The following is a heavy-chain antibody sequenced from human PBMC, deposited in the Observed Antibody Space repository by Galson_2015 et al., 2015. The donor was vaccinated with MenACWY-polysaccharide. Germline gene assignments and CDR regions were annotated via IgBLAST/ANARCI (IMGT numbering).Heavy chain of an antibody. D-gene: IGHD6-19*01. CDR1: GFTFDDYA. CDR2: ISGDGGST. CDR3: AKLPEYSSGWYGTDY. V-gene: IGHV3-43*02. J-gene: IGHJ4*02. Sequence: SLRLSGEASGFTFDDYAMHWARQGPGKGLEWVSLISGDGGSTYYADSVKGRFTISRDNSKDSLYLQMNSLRTEDTALYYCAKLPEYSSGWYGTDYWGQGTLVTVSS.